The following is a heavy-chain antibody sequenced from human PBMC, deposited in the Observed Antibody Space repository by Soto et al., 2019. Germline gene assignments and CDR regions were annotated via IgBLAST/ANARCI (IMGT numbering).Heavy chain of an antibody. CDR3: ARYYDSMSWFDP. J-gene: IGHJ5*02. D-gene: IGHD3-22*01. V-gene: IGHV4-39*01. Sequence: QLQLQESGPGLVKPSETLSLTCTVSGGSISSSSYYWGWIRQPPGKGLEWIGSIYYSGSTYYNPSLKSRVTIPVDTSKNQFSLKLSSVTAADTAVYYCARYYDSMSWFDPWGQGTLVTVSS. CDR1: GGSISSSSYY. CDR2: IYYSGST.